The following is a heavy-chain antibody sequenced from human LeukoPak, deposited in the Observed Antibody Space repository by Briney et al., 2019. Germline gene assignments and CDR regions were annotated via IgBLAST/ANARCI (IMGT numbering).Heavy chain of an antibody. CDR2: MNQDGSEK. CDR3: SRVGQSYSGSYEGIYFQQ. J-gene: IGHJ1*01. Sequence: PGGSLRLSCAASGFTFTTYYMSWVRQAPGKGLEGVANMNQDGSEKYYLDSVKGRFTISRANARNSLYLQMTSLRAADTAVYYCSRVGQSYSGSYEGIYFQQCGQGTLVTASS. D-gene: IGHD6-6*01. V-gene: IGHV3-7*01. CDR1: GFTFTTYY.